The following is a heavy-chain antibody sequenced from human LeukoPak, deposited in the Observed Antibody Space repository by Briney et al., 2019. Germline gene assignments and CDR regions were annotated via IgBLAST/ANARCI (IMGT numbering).Heavy chain of an antibody. J-gene: IGHJ4*01. CDR3: AKXEXSSXFDY. CDR2: TNTGNGNT. Sequence: ASVKVSCKASGYTFISYAIHWVRQAPGQGLEWMGWTNTGNGNTKYSQTFQGRVTITRDTSASTAYMELSSLRFDDTAVYYCAKXEXSSXFDYXXXXTLVTVSS. V-gene: IGHV1-3*04. CDR1: GYTFISYA. D-gene: IGHD6-6*01.